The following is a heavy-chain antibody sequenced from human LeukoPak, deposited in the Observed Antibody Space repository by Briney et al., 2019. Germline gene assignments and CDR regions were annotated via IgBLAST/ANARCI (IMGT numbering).Heavy chain of an antibody. CDR2: INHNAGET. Sequence: ASLKVSCKTSGYTFTDSYMHWVRQAPAQGLEWIGWINHNAGETTYAQGFHGRVTMTRDTPISTVYMELNSLILDDTAVYYCTRGGCVGVPVDYWGQGTLVTVSS. CDR1: GYTFTDSY. D-gene: IGHD2-8*01. J-gene: IGHJ4*02. CDR3: TRGGCVGVPVDY. V-gene: IGHV1-2*02.